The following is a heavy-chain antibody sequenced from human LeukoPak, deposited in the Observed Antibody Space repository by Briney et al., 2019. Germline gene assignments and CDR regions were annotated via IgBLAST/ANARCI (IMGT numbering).Heavy chain of an antibody. J-gene: IGHJ3*02. CDR2: ISSSSSHI. CDR3: ARVAASDAFDI. D-gene: IGHD6-25*01. CDR1: GFTFSSYS. Sequence: GGSLRLSCAASGFTFSSYSMNWVRQAPGKGLEWVSFISSSSSHIYYADSVKGRLTISRDNAKNSVSLQMNSLRAGDTAVYYCARVAASDAFDIWGQGTMVTVSS. V-gene: IGHV3-21*06.